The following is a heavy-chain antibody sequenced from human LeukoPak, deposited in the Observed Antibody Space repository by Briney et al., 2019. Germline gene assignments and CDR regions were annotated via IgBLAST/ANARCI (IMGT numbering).Heavy chain of an antibody. CDR1: GFTFDDYA. CDR3: VKEGRLAATGLDY. D-gene: IGHD6-13*01. J-gene: IGHJ4*02. Sequence: GGSLRLSCAASGFTFDDYAMHWVRQAPGKGLEGVSGISWNSGSLGYADSVKGRFTISRDNAKKSLYLQMNSLRPEDTALYYCVKEGRLAATGLDYWGQGTLVIVSS. V-gene: IGHV3-9*01. CDR2: ISWNSGSL.